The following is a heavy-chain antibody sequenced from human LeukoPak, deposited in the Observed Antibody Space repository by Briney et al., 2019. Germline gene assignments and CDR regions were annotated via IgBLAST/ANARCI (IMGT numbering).Heavy chain of an antibody. CDR3: AGHIHWADGFDL. J-gene: IGHJ3*01. CDR2: IYYGGST. CDR1: SHSMSSGHY. Sequence: SETLSLTCNVLSHSMSSGHYWGWIRQPPGKGLEWIGSIYYGGSTYYNPSLKSRVTMSEDTAQKQFSLKLDSVTAADTAVYYCAGHIHWADGFDLWGQGTSVTVSS. V-gene: IGHV4-38-2*02. D-gene: IGHD7-27*01.